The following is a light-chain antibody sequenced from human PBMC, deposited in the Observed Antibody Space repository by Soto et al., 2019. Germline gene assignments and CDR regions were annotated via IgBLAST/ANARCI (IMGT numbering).Light chain of an antibody. CDR3: QSYDSSLSGYV. Sequence: QSALTQPASVSGSPRQSITISCTGTNSDVGSYNLVSWFQQHPGKAPKLVIYEVTKRPSGVSDRFSGSKSGNTASLTISGLQAEDEADYYCQSYDSSLSGYVFGTGTKLTVL. V-gene: IGLV2-23*02. CDR2: EVT. CDR1: NSDVGSYNL. J-gene: IGLJ1*01.